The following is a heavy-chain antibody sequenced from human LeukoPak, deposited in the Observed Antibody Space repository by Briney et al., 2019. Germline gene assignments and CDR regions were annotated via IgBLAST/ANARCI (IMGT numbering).Heavy chain of an antibody. CDR2: INHSGST. D-gene: IGHD6-13*01. V-gene: IGHV4-34*01. J-gene: IGHJ1*01. CDR3: ARDMKGYGFQH. Sequence: SETLSLTCTVSGGSISSYYWSWIRQPPGKGLEWIGEINHSGSTNYNPSLKSRVTISVDTSKNQFSLKLSSVTAADTAVYYCARDMKGYGFQHWGQGTLVTVSS. CDR1: GGSISSYY.